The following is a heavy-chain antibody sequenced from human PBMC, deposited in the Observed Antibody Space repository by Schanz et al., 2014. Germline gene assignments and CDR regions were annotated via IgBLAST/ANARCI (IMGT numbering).Heavy chain of an antibody. Sequence: VQLQENGKALEKESDTQKLTCTVSGDSISGSYWSWIRQPPGKGLEWIGYIYYSGSTDYNPSLKSRVTMSVDTSKNQFSLKLSSVTAADTAVYYCARARFTGYYMDVWGQGTAVTVSS. J-gene: IGHJ6*02. CDR3: ARARFTGYYMDV. V-gene: IGHV4-59*01. CDR1: GDSISGSY. CDR2: IYYSGST. D-gene: IGHD3-9*01.